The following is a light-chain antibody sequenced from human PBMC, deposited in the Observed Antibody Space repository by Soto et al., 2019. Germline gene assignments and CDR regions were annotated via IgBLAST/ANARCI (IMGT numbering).Light chain of an antibody. CDR3: QTWDTGIVV. CDR2: LNSDGSH. V-gene: IGLV4-69*01. Sequence: QSVLTQSPSASASLGASVKLTCTLSSGHSSYAIAWHQQQPEKGPRYLVRLNSDGSHSKGDGIPDRFSGSSSGAERYLTISSLRSEDEADYYCQTWDTGIVVFGGGTQLTVL. J-gene: IGLJ2*01. CDR1: SGHSSYA.